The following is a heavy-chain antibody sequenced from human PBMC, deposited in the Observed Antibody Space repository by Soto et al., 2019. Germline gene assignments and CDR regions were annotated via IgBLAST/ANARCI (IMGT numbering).Heavy chain of an antibody. CDR3: AGYSRYCSGGSCLRGWFDP. J-gene: IGHJ5*02. D-gene: IGHD2-15*01. Sequence: GGSLRLSCAASGFTVSSNYMSWVRQAPGKGLEWVSVIYSGGSTYYADSVKGRFTISRDNSKNTLYLQMNSLRAEDTAVYYCAGYSRYCSGGSCLRGWFDPWGQGTLVTVSS. CDR1: GFTVSSNY. V-gene: IGHV3-53*01. CDR2: IYSGGST.